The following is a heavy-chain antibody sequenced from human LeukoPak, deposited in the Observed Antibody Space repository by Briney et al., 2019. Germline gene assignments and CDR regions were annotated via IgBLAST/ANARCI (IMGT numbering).Heavy chain of an antibody. CDR2: ISGSGGST. J-gene: IGHJ3*02. V-gene: IGHV3-23*01. CDR1: GFTFSSYG. Sequence: PGGSLRLSCAASGFTFSSYGMHWVRQAPGKGLEWVSAISGSGGSTYYADSVKGRFTISRDNSKNTLYLQMNSLRAEDTAVYYCAKSGWLVPNHNDAFDIWGQGTMVTVSS. CDR3: AKSGWLVPNHNDAFDI. D-gene: IGHD6-19*01.